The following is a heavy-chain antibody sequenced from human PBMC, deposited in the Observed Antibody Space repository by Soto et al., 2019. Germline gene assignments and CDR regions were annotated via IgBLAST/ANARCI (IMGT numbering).Heavy chain of an antibody. Sequence: QITLKESGPTLVKPTQTLTLTCTFSGFSLTTDRVGVGWIRQPPGEALEWLAVIYWDDSKTYRPSLESRLTITQHTSKNQVALTMTNMDYLDTATYYCAHASAGRSLYWGQGTMVTVSS. CDR3: AHASAGRSLY. V-gene: IGHV2-5*02. CDR1: GFSLTTDRVG. D-gene: IGHD1-26*01. CDR2: IYWDDSK. J-gene: IGHJ4*02.